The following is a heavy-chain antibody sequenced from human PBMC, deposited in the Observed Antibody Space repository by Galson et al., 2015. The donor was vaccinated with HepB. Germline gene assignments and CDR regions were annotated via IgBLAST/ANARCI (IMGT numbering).Heavy chain of an antibody. CDR2: ISGSGGST. D-gene: IGHD4-17*01. V-gene: IGHV3-23*01. Sequence: SLRLSCAASGFTFSSYAMSWVRQAPGKGLEWVSAISGSGGSTYYADSVKGRFTISRDNSKNTLYLQMNSLRAEDTAVYYCARGPTTVTMYFDLWGRGTLVTVSS. CDR3: ARGPTTVTMYFDL. J-gene: IGHJ2*01. CDR1: GFTFSSYA.